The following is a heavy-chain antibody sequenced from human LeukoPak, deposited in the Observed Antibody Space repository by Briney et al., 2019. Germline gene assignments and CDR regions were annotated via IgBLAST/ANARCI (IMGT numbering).Heavy chain of an antibody. CDR2: IYYSGST. D-gene: IGHD3-22*01. J-gene: IGHJ5*02. CDR1: GGSISSYY. V-gene: IGHV4-59*08. CDR3: ARHRSSGYYYGGNWFDP. Sequence: PSETLSLTCTVSGGSISSYYWSWIRQPPGKGLEWIGYIYYSGSTNYNPSLKSRVTISVDTSKNQFSLKLSSVTAADTAVYYCARHRSSGYYYGGNWFDPWGQGTLVTVSS.